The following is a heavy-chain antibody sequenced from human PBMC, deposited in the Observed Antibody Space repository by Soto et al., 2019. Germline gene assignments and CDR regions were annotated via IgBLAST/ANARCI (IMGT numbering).Heavy chain of an antibody. Sequence: GGSLRLSCAAPGVTLSIYCIHLVRQAQGQGLVWVSRINSDGSSTSYADSGKGGLTISRDNAKNTLYLQMNSLTAEDTDVYYCARRRYSYGWYYYYGMDVWGQGTTVTVSS. J-gene: IGHJ6*02. V-gene: IGHV3-74*01. CDR3: ARRRYSYGWYYYYGMDV. D-gene: IGHD5-18*01. CDR1: GVTLSIYC. CDR2: INSDGSST.